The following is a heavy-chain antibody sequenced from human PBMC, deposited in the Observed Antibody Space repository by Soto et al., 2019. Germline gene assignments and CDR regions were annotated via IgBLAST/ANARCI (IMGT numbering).Heavy chain of an antibody. CDR3: ATLRLSKTQRPSDAFDI. D-gene: IGHD6-25*01. V-gene: IGHV1-3*01. J-gene: IGHJ3*02. Sequence: GASVKVSCKASGYTFTSYAMHWVRQAPGQRLEWMGWINAGNGKTKYSQKFQGRVTMTKDTSTDTAYMELSSLRSEDTAVYYCATLRLSKTQRPSDAFDIWGQGTMVT. CDR2: INAGNGKT. CDR1: GYTFTSYA.